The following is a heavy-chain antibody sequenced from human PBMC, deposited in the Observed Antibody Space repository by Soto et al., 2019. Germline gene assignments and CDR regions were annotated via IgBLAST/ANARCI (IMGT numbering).Heavy chain of an antibody. D-gene: IGHD6-19*01. CDR1: GFTFSSYA. V-gene: IGHV3-23*01. CDR3: AKDSGFGWLNFDY. CDR2: ISGSGGNT. J-gene: IGHJ4*01. Sequence: GGSLRLSCAASGFTFSSYALTWVRQAPGRGLEWVSAISGSGGNTYYAESVKGRFTISRDNSKNTLYLQMNSLRAEDTAVYYCAKDSGFGWLNFDYWGQGTLVTVSS.